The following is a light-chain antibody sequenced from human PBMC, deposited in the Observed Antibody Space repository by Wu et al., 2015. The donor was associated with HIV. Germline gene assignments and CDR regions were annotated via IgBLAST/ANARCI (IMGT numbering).Light chain of an antibody. CDR2: GAS. J-gene: IGKJ4*01. Sequence: EIVLTQSPGTLSLSPGERATLSCRASQSVSSSYLAWYQQKPGQAPRLLIYGASSRATGIPDRFSGSGSGTDFTLTISRLEPEDFAVYYCQQYGSSPPRLTFGGGTEGGDQT. CDR3: QQYGSSPPRLT. V-gene: IGKV3-20*01. CDR1: QSVSSSY.